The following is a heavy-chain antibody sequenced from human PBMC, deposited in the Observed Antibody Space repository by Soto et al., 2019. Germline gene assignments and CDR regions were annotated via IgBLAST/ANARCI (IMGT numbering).Heavy chain of an antibody. CDR3: ARAREDSSGWFDH. Sequence: QVQLVQSGAEVRKPGASVKVSCKASGYIFSGNYLHWVRRALGQGLGWMDWINAKNGATNYAQKFRGRATVTRDTSISTTYLELSGLTSDDTAVYYCARAREDSSGWFDHWGQGTQVTVST. V-gene: IGHV1-2*02. D-gene: IGHD6-19*01. J-gene: IGHJ5*02. CDR1: GYIFSGNY. CDR2: INAKNGAT.